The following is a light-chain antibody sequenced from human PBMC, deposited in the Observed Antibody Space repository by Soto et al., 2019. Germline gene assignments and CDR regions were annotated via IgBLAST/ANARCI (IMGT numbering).Light chain of an antibody. CDR1: QSISSY. CDR2: DAS. CDR3: QQRSDWPT. V-gene: IGKV3-11*01. J-gene: IGKJ2*01. Sequence: EIVLTQSPATLSLSPGERATLSCRASQSISSYLAWYQQKAGQPPRLLIYDASNRATGIPARFSGSGSGTDFTLTISSLEPEDFSVYYCQQRSDWPTFGQGTKLEI.